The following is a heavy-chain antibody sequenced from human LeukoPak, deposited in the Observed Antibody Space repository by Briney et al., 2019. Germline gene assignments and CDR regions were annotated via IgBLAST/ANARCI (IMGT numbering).Heavy chain of an antibody. Sequence: GGSLRLSCAASGFTVSSNYMSWVRQAPGKGLEWVSVIYSGGSTYYADSVKGRFTISRDNSKNTLYLQMNSLRAEDTAVYYRARAAATDLDYWGPGTLVTVSS. J-gene: IGHJ4*02. CDR1: GFTVSSNY. D-gene: IGHD6-25*01. CDR3: ARAAATDLDY. V-gene: IGHV3-66*01. CDR2: IYSGGST.